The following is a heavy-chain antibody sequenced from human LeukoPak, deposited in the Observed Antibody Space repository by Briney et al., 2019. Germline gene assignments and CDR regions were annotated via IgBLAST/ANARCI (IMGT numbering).Heavy chain of an antibody. V-gene: IGHV1-8*01. J-gene: IGHJ6*03. Sequence: GASVKVSCKASGYTFTSYDINWVRQATGQGLEWMGWMNPNSGNTGYAQKFQGRVTMTRNTSISTAYMELSSLRSEDTAVYYCARGRNDFSSGYSYYMDVWGKGTTITVSS. CDR2: MNPNSGNT. CDR1: GYTFTSYD. D-gene: IGHD3-3*01. CDR3: ARGRNDFSSGYSYYMDV.